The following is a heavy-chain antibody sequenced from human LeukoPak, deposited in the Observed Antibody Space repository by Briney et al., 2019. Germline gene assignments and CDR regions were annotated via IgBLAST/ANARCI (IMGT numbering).Heavy chain of an antibody. D-gene: IGHD3-9*01. Sequence: SQTLSLTCTVSGGSISSGGFYWSWIRQPPGKGLEWIGYIYHSGRTYYNPSLKSRVTISGGRSRNQFSLRLSSVTAADTAVYYCASMYCDILTGYYYAFDIWGQGTMVTVSS. J-gene: IGHJ3*02. CDR1: GGSISSGGFY. CDR3: ASMYCDILTGYYYAFDI. V-gene: IGHV4-30-2*01. CDR2: IYHSGRT.